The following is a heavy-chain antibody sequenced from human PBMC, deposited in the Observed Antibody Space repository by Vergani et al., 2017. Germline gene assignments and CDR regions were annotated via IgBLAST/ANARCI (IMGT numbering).Heavy chain of an antibody. V-gene: IGHV5-51*01. J-gene: IGHJ2*01. CDR1: GYSFTSYW. CDR2: IYPGDSDT. Sequence: EVPLVQSGAEVKKPGESLKISCKGSGYSFTSYWIGWVRQMPGKGLEWMGIIYPGDSDTRYSPSFQGQVTISADKSISTAYLQWSSLKASDTAMYYCARQWYYYDSQTWWYFDLWGRGTLVTVSS. D-gene: IGHD3-22*01. CDR3: ARQWYYYDSQTWWYFDL.